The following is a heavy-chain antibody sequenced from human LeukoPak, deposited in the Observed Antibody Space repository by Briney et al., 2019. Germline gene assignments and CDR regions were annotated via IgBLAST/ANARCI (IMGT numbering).Heavy chain of an antibody. CDR3: ALTSGYSGQYTA. J-gene: IGHJ5*02. D-gene: IGHD5-12*01. CDR2: ISWNSGNI. Sequence: GRSLRLSCAASGYTFDDYAMHWVRQAPGKGLEWVAGISWNSGNIGYADSVKGRFTISRDNSKNTLYLQMNSLRAEDTAVYYCALTSGYSGQYTAWGQGTLVTVSS. CDR1: GYTFDDYA. V-gene: IGHV3-9*01.